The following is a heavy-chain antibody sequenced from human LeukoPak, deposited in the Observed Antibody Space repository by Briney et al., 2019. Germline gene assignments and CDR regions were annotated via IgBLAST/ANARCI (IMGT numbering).Heavy chain of an antibody. CDR2: IYYIGST. CDR3: TRMVVTAIDYFDY. CDR1: GVSISNYY. V-gene: IGHV4-59*01. J-gene: IGHJ4*02. D-gene: IGHD2-21*02. Sequence: SETLSLTCTVSGVSISNYYWSWIRQPPGKGLEWIGYIYYIGSTKYNPSLKSRVTISVDTSKNQFSLKLSSVTAADTAVYYCTRMVVTAIDYFDYWGQGTLVTVSS.